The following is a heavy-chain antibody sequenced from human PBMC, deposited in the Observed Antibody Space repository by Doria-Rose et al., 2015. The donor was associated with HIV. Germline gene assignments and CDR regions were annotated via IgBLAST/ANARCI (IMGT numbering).Heavy chain of an antibody. V-gene: IGHV2-26*01. CDR1: GVSLSSPGMG. CDR3: ARIKSSRWYHKYYFDF. D-gene: IGHD6-13*01. Sequence: QVTLKESGPVLVKPTETLALICTVSGVSLSSPGMGVSWIRQPPGTALEWLTYIRSDDVISDNTSLKSRLTISRGTSKSQVVLTMTDMDPVDTATYYCARIKSSRWYHKYYFDFWGQGTLVNVSA. CDR2: IRSDDVI. J-gene: IGHJ4*02.